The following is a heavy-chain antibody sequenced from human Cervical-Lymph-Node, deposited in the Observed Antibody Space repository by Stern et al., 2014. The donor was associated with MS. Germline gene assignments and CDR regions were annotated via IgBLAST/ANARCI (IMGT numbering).Heavy chain of an antibody. D-gene: IGHD4-17*01. V-gene: IGHV1-2*06. J-gene: IGHJ4*02. CDR2: LNPSSGAT. CDR1: GYKFTSYY. CDR3: ARSITVTPLEY. Sequence: VQLVESGAEVKKPGASVKVSCRASGYKFTSYYINWVRQAPGKGLVWMGRLNPSSGATDLAQSFQDRVTMTRDTSISTAYMELTRLTSDDTAVYYCARSITVTPLEYWGQGSLVAVSS.